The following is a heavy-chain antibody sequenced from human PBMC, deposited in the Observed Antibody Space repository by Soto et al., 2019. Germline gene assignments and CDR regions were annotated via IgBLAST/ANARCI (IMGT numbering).Heavy chain of an antibody. CDR2: INPSGGST. CDR1: GYTFTSYY. Sequence: ASVKVSCKASGYTFTSYYMHWVRQAPGQGLEWMGIINPSGGSTSYAQKFQGRVTMTRDTSTSTVYMELSSLRSEDTAVYYCARVTAAGKDYYYYGMDVWGQGTTVTV. V-gene: IGHV1-46*01. D-gene: IGHD6-13*01. J-gene: IGHJ6*02. CDR3: ARVTAAGKDYYYYGMDV.